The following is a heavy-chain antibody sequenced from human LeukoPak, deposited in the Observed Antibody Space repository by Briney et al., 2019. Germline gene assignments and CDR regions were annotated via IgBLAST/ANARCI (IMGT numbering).Heavy chain of an antibody. Sequence: PGGSLRLSCAASGFTFSSYWMSWVRQAPGKGLEWVANIKQDGSEKYYVDSVKGRFSISRDNAKNSLYLQMNSLRAEDTAVYYCARESRSIVATMNYYYYGMDVWGQGTTVTVSS. CDR1: GFTFSSYW. J-gene: IGHJ6*02. CDR3: ARESRSIVATMNYYYYGMDV. V-gene: IGHV3-7*01. CDR2: IKQDGSEK. D-gene: IGHD5-12*01.